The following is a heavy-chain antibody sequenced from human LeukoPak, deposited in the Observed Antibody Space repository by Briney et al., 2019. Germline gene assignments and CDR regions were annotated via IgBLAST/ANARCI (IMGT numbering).Heavy chain of an antibody. CDR3: AREDSSGSCNY. V-gene: IGHV1-69*13. J-gene: IGHJ4*02. Sequence: GASVKVSCKASGGTFSSYAISWVRQAPGQGLEWMGGIIPIFGTANYAQKFQGRVTITADESTSTAYMELSSLRSDDTAVYYCAREDSSGSCNYWGQGTLVTVSS. CDR2: IIPIFGTA. D-gene: IGHD3-22*01. CDR1: GGTFSSYA.